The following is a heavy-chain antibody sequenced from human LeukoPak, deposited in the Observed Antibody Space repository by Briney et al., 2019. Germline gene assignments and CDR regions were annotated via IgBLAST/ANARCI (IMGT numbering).Heavy chain of an antibody. Sequence: GGSLRLSCAASGFTFSNAWMSWVRQAPGKGLEWVGRIKSKTDGGTTDYAAPVKGRFTISRDDSKSTLYLQMNSLKTEDTAVYYCTTNYDILTGFDYWGQGTLVTVSS. V-gene: IGHV3-15*01. D-gene: IGHD3-9*01. CDR2: IKSKTDGGTT. J-gene: IGHJ4*02. CDR1: GFTFSNAW. CDR3: TTNYDILTGFDY.